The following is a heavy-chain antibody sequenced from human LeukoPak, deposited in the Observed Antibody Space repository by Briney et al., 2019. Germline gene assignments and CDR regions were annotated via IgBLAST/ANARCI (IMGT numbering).Heavy chain of an antibody. Sequence: PSETLSLTCTVSGGSISSGGYYWSWIRQHPGKGLEWIGYIYYSGSTYYNPSLKSRVTISVYTSKNQFSLKLSSVTAADTAVYYCARVGTRYCSSTSCYGWFDPWGQGTLVTVSS. CDR1: GGSISSGGYY. J-gene: IGHJ5*02. V-gene: IGHV4-31*03. CDR2: IYYSGST. CDR3: ARVGTRYCSSTSCYGWFDP. D-gene: IGHD2-2*01.